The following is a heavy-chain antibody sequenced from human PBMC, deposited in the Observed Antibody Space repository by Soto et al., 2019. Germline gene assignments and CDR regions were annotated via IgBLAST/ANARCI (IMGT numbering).Heavy chain of an antibody. CDR2: INNSGGFT. V-gene: IGHV3-23*01. J-gene: IGHJ4*02. Sequence: EVKLLESGGDLVQPGGSMRLSCAASGFTFSDYAMGWVRQAPGKGMEWVSGINNSGGFTYYADSVKGRFTVSRDNSKKTLYLQMNSLRAEDTAMSYCAKDVETGLSSGSSYNYGAHWGQGTLVTVS. CDR1: GFTFSDYA. CDR3: AKDVETGLSSGSSYNYGAH. D-gene: IGHD5-18*01.